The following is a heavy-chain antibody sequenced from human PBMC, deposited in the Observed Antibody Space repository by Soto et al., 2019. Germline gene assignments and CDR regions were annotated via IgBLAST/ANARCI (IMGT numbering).Heavy chain of an antibody. Sequence: QVQLVQSGAEVKKPGSPVRVSCTASGDTFNFYTISWVRQVPGQGPEWMGRIIPMLGMSNYAQKFQGRVTIMADKSTSTVYMNLSGLTSEDTAVDYCATNYCSGSTHLDYWGQGTLVTVSS. J-gene: IGHJ4*02. CDR1: GDTFNFYT. D-gene: IGHD3-10*01. V-gene: IGHV1-69*02. CDR2: IIPMLGMS. CDR3: ATNYCSGSTHLDY.